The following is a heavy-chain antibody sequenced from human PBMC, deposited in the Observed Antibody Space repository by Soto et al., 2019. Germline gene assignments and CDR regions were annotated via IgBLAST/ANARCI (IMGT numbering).Heavy chain of an antibody. V-gene: IGHV5-10-1*01. CDR3: EAHCSCGGGYYGSDF. CDR2: IDPSDSYT. CDR1: GYSFTSNW. J-gene: IGHJ6*02. Sequence: PGESLKISCKGSGYSFTSNWISWVRQMPGKGLEWMGRIDPSDSYTNYSPSFQGHVTISVDKSISTAYLQWSSLKASDTAMYYSEAHCSCGGGYYGSDFWGQGTPVTGSS. D-gene: IGHD2-21*01.